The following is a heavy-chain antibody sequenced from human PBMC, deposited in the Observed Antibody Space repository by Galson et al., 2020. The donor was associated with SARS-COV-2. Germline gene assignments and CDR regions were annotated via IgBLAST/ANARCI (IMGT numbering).Heavy chain of an antibody. CDR3: AKGGDSSSTFDY. CDR2: ISYDGSNK. Sequence: SQKISCAASGFTFSSYGMHWVRQAPGKGLEWVAVISYDGSNKYYADSVKGRFTISRDNSKNTLYLQMNSLRAEDTAVYYCAKGGDSSSTFDYWGQGTLVTVSS. D-gene: IGHD6-6*01. J-gene: IGHJ4*02. CDR1: GFTFSSYG. V-gene: IGHV3-30*18.